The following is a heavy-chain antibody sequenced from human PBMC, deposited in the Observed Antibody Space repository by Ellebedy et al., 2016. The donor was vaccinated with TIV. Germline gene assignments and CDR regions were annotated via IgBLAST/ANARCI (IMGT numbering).Heavy chain of an antibody. CDR1: GFTFSSYA. CDR3: AKDRTSGDGYWVFDF. V-gene: IGHV3-33*06. J-gene: IGHJ4*02. Sequence: GESLKISCAASGFTFSSYAMSWVRQAPGKGLEWVALIWYDGNNKYSADSVKGRFTISRDNSKGMLHLQMNSLRPEDTAVYYCAKDRTSGDGYWVFDFWGQGTLVTVST. D-gene: IGHD5-18*01. CDR2: IWYDGNNK.